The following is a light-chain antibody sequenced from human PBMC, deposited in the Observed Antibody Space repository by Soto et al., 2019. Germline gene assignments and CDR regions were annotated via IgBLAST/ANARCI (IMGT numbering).Light chain of an antibody. CDR2: GAS. J-gene: IGKJ1*01. CDR3: QQYGSSPLT. Sequence: EIVLTQSPGTLSLSPGERATLSCRASQSVSSSYLAWYQQKPGQAPRPLIYGASSRAIGIPDRFSGSGSGTDFTLTISRLEPEDLAVYYCQQYGSSPLTFGQGTKVEIK. CDR1: QSVSSSY. V-gene: IGKV3-20*01.